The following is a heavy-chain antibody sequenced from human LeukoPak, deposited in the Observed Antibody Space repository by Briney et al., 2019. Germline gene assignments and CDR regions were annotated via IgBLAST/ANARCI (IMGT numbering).Heavy chain of an antibody. Sequence: GASVKVSCKXSGYTFTSNDINWVRQATGQGLEWMGWMNPNSGNTGYAQKFQGRVTITRNTSISTAYMELSSLRSEDTAVYYCARPRHYYDSSGPNAFDIWGQGTMVTVSS. J-gene: IGHJ3*02. CDR1: GYTFTSND. CDR2: MNPNSGNT. V-gene: IGHV1-8*03. D-gene: IGHD3-22*01. CDR3: ARPRHYYDSSGPNAFDI.